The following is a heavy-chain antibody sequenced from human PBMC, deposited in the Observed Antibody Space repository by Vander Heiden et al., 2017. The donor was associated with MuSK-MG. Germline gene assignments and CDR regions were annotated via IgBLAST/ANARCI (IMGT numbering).Heavy chain of an antibody. CDR2: IREDGNVQ. V-gene: IGHV3-7*03. J-gene: IGHJ3*02. Sequence: EVQLVESGGGLVRPGGSLRPSCAASGFTLSSYWMTWVRQAPGKGLEWVANIREDGNVQYHADSVKGRFSISRDNVKNSLFLQMNSLRADDTAVYFCARDPTPVYDEDGSAHFYDALDIWGQGTMVTVSS. CDR1: GFTLSSYW. D-gene: IGHD3-22*01. CDR3: ARDPTPVYDEDGSAHFYDALDI.